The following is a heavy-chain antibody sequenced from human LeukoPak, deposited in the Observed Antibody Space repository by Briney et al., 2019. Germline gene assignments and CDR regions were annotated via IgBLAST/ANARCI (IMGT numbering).Heavy chain of an antibody. CDR2: IYYSGST. Sequence: PSETLSLTCTVSGGSISSYYWSWIRQPPGEGLEWIGYIYYSGSTNYNPSLKSRVTISVDTSKNQFSLKLSSVTAADTAVYYCAREFLGIAARSHALDIWGQGTMVTVSS. J-gene: IGHJ3*02. D-gene: IGHD6-6*01. CDR3: AREFLGIAARSHALDI. CDR1: GGSISSYY. V-gene: IGHV4-59*01.